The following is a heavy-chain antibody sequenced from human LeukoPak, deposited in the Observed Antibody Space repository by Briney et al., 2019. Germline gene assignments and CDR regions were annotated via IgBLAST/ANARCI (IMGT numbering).Heavy chain of an antibody. V-gene: IGHV3-30*18. CDR3: AKEMSFGSSNVEQSYGMDV. J-gene: IGHJ6*02. CDR2: ISYDGSNK. Sequence: GGSLRLSCAASGFTFSSYGMHWVRQAPGKGLEWVAVISYDGSNKYYADSVKGRFTISRDNAKNSLYLQMNSLRAEDTALYHCAKEMSFGSSNVEQSYGMDVWGQGTTVIVSS. CDR1: GFTFSSYG. D-gene: IGHD1/OR15-1a*01.